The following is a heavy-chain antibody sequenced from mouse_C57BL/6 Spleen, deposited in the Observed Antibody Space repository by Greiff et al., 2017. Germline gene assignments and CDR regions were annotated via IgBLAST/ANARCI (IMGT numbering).Heavy chain of an antibody. D-gene: IGHD1-1*01. V-gene: IGHV5-17*01. CDR2: ISSGSSTI. CDR3: ERRGLRRYGMDY. J-gene: IGHJ4*01. CDR1: GFTFSDYG. Sequence: EVQGVESGGGLVKPGGSLKLSCAASGFTFSDYGMHWVRQAPEKGLEWVAYISSGSSTIYYADTVKGRFPISRDHAKNTLFLQMTSLRWEDTAMYDVERRGLRRYGMDYWGQGTSVTVSS.